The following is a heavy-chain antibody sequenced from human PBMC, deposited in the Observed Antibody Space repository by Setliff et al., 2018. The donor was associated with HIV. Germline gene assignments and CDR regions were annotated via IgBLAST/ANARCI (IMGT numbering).Heavy chain of an antibody. CDR3: ARGWFDS. CDR1: GFTLSIYE. CDR2: ISSSGSTI. Sequence: LRLSCAASGFTLSIYEMNWVRQGPGRGLEWVPYISSSGSTIFYADSVKGRFTISRDNAKNSLYLQMNSLRAEDTAFYYCARGWFDSWGQGTLVTVSS. V-gene: IGHV3-48*03. J-gene: IGHJ5*01.